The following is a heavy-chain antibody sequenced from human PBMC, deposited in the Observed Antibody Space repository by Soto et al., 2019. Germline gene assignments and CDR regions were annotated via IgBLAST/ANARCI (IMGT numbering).Heavy chain of an antibody. D-gene: IGHD1-7*01. CDR2: IYYSGST. V-gene: IGHV4-59*01. CDR3: AKHARRENYRGLFDY. J-gene: IGHJ4*02. Sequence: SETLSLTCTVSGCSISSYYWSWIRQPPGKGLEWIGYIYYSGSTNYNPSLKSRVTISVDTSKNQFSLKLSSVTAADTAVYYCAKHARRENYRGLFDYWGQGTLVTVSS. CDR1: GCSISSYY.